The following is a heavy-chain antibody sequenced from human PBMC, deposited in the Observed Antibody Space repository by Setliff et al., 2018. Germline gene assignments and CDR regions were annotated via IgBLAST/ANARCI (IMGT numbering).Heavy chain of an antibody. CDR1: GYTFSRNY. D-gene: IGHD3-22*01. Sequence: ASVKVSCKAYGYTFSRNYITWVRQAPGRGLEWMGWISAYNGNTNYAQRLQGRVTMTTDTSTSTAYMELRSLRSDDTAVYYCARDQGGDYYDSSGYTTPFDYWGQGTLVTVSS. CDR3: ARDQGGDYYDSSGYTTPFDY. V-gene: IGHV1-18*01. CDR2: ISAYNGNT. J-gene: IGHJ4*02.